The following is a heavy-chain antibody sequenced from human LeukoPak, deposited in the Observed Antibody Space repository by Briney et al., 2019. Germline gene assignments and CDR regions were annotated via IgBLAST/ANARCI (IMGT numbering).Heavy chain of an antibody. CDR1: GFTFGDYA. CDR2: IRNKAYGGTT. CDR3: TRPLYYGVFHAFEI. D-gene: IGHD3-3*01. Sequence: PGRSLRLSCTASGFTFGDYAMNWVRQAPGKGLEWVSAIRNKAYGGTTEYAASVKGRFTISRDDSKRVAYLQMNSLKTEDTAVYYCTRPLYYGVFHAFEIWGQGTMVTVSS. J-gene: IGHJ3*02. V-gene: IGHV3-49*04.